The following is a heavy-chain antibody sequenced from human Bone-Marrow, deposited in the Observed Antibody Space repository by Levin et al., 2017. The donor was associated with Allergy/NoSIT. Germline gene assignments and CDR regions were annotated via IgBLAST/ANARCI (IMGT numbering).Heavy chain of an antibody. CDR2: INPYGGST. Sequence: GGSLRLSCKASGYNFNKYYIHWVRQAPGQGLEWMGIINPYGGSTAYAEKFQGRLTVTRDTSTTTVYMELSSLKSEDTATYYCAIPPHKKGEGGIDNWGQGTLVTVSS. D-gene: IGHD3-16*01. CDR3: AIPPHKKGEGGIDN. V-gene: IGHV1-46*03. J-gene: IGHJ4*02. CDR1: GYNFNKYY.